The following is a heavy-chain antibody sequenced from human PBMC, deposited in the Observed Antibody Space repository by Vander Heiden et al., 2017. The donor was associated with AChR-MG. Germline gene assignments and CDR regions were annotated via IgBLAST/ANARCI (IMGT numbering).Heavy chain of an antibody. J-gene: IGHJ6*03. Sequence: QVQLVQSGAEVTKPGSAVTVSCKASGGTFGSYAISWVGQAPGQGLEWMGGIIPIFGTANYAQKVQGRVTITADKSTSTAYMELSSMRSEDTAVYYCEFSSWAQEYCYMDVWGKGTTVTVSS. D-gene: IGHD6-13*01. CDR3: EFSSWAQEYCYMDV. V-gene: IGHV1-69*06. CDR2: IIPIFGTA. CDR1: GGTFGSYA.